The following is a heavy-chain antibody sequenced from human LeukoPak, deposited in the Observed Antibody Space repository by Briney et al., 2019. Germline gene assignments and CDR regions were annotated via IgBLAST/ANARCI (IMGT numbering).Heavy chain of an antibody. D-gene: IGHD3-10*02. CDR1: GFTFNNYA. Sequence: GGSLRLSCAASGFTFNNYAMTWVRQAPGKGLEWVSGISGSGGSTYYADSVEGRFTISRDNAKNSLYLQMNSLRAEDTAVYYCAELGITMIGGVWGKGTTVTISS. CDR3: AELGITMIGGV. CDR2: ISGSGGST. J-gene: IGHJ6*04. V-gene: IGHV3-23*01.